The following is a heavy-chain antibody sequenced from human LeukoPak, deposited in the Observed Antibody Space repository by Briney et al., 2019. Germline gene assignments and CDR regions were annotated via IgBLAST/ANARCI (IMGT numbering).Heavy chain of an antibody. CDR3: ARGITIFGVVTAMDV. CDR1: GGSISSGSYY. J-gene: IGHJ6*02. Sequence: PSQTLSLTCTVSGGSISSGSYYWSWIRQPAGKGLVWIGRIYTSGSTNYNPSLKSRVTISVDTSKNQFSLKLSSVTAADTAVYYCARGITIFGVVTAMDVWGQGTTVTVSS. V-gene: IGHV4-61*02. D-gene: IGHD3-3*01. CDR2: IYTSGST.